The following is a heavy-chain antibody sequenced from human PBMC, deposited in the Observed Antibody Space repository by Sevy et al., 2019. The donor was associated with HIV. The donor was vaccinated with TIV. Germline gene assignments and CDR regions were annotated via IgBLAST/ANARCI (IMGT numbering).Heavy chain of an antibody. J-gene: IGHJ4*02. Sequence: SGALSLTCTVSGTSFSSDFWTWIRQSPGKGLEWIGEINHTGSTNYKPSLKSRVTISVDTSKNQFSLKLTSVTAADTAIYYCARWRGTRVTMIVVVTTGYFDHWGQGTLVTVSS. D-gene: IGHD3-22*01. V-gene: IGHV4-34*01. CDR3: ARWRGTRVTMIVVVTTGYFDH. CDR1: GTSFSSDF. CDR2: INHTGST.